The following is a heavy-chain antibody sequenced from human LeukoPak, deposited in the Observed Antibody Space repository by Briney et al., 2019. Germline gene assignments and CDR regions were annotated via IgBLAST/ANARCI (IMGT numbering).Heavy chain of an antibody. CDR1: GFTFSSYA. Sequence: GGSLRLSCAASGFTFSSYAMSWVRQAPGKGLEWVSAISGSGGSTYYADSVKGRFTISRDNSKNTLYLQMNSLRAEDTAVYYCAKDRVWSRYYGSGSLDYWGQGTLVTVSS. V-gene: IGHV3-23*01. D-gene: IGHD3-10*01. J-gene: IGHJ4*02. CDR3: AKDRVWSRYYGSGSLDY. CDR2: ISGSGGST.